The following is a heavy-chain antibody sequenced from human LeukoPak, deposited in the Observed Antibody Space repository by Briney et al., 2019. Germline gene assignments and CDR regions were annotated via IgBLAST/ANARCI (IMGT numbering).Heavy chain of an antibody. D-gene: IGHD3-10*01. V-gene: IGHV5-51*01. Sequence: GGSLKISCKGSGYNFNTFCVAWVRQLPGKRLEWMGIIRPMNSDVRYSPSFQGQVTISADRSINTAYLQWSSLTASDTAMYYCASRPFETTLVPWNYYWGQGTQVTVSS. CDR1: GYNFNTFC. CDR2: IRPMNSDV. J-gene: IGHJ4*02. CDR3: ASRPFETTLVPWNYY.